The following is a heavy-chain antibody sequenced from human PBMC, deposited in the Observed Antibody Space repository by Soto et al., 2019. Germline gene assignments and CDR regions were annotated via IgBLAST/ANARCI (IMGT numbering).Heavy chain of an antibody. CDR2: INPSGEHT. D-gene: IGHD2-15*01. CDR3: ARISCKGGSCYFDFDH. V-gene: IGHV1-46*02. J-gene: IGHJ4*02. Sequence: AAVKVSCKASGYSFKDHYMHWVRQAPGRGLEWVGIINPSGEHTNYAQQFRGRVAMTRDTSTSTAYMELRSLRSEDTAVYFCARISCKGGSCYFDFDHWGQGTLVTVSS. CDR1: GYSFKDHY.